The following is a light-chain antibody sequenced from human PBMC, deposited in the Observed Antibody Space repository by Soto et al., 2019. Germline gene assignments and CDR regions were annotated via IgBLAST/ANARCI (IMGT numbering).Light chain of an antibody. CDR1: SNDVGGYNY. CDR2: EVS. Sequence: QSALTQPASVSGSPGQSITISCTGTSNDVGGYNYVSWYQQHPGKAPQLIIYEVSNRPSGVSHRFSGSKSGDTASLTISGLQAEDGADYYCSSYTAFSTWGFGGGTQLTVL. CDR3: SSYTAFSTWG. J-gene: IGLJ3*02. V-gene: IGLV2-14*01.